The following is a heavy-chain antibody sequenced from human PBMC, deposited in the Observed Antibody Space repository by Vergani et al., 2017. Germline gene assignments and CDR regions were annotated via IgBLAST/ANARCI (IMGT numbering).Heavy chain of an antibody. V-gene: IGHV3-23*01. CDR3: AKANPRNSGYDYLYYYHAVDV. D-gene: IGHD5-12*01. CDR1: GFTFNHYA. CDR2: ISGSGGST. Sequence: EVQLLESGGDLVQPGGSLRLSCAASGFTFNHYAMNWVRQAPGKGLEWVSGISGSGGSTYYAGSVTGRFTISRDSSKNTLYLQMNSLSAGDTALYYCAKANPRNSGYDYLYYYHAVDVWGQGTTVTVSS. J-gene: IGHJ6*02.